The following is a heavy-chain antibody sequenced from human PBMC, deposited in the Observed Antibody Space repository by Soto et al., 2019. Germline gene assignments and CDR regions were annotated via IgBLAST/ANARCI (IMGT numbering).Heavy chain of an antibody. D-gene: IGHD3-22*01. J-gene: IGHJ4*02. CDR1: GGSISSAGYY. CDR3: ARSFYYESRSYSTYYFDY. CDR2: IYYSGTS. Sequence: TSETLSLTCTVSGGSISSAGYYWSWIRQHPGKALEWVGYIYYSGTSFYNPSLRRRVTISVDTSKNQFSLRLSSVTAADTAVYYCARSFYYESRSYSTYYFDYWGQGALVTVSS. V-gene: IGHV4-31*03.